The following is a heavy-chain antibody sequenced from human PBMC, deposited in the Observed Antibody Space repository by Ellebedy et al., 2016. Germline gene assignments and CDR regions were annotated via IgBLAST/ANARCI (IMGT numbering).Heavy chain of an antibody. CDR3: AGGSGWLCDQ. J-gene: IGHJ4*02. CDR1: GSTLSTYW. Sequence: GESLKISCAASGSTLSTYWLSWFRQAPGKGLEWVANIKQDGSQKEYVDSVKGRFTISRDNAKNSLYLQMNSLRADDTAVYYCAGGSGWLCDQWGQGTLVTVSS. CDR2: IKQDGSQK. D-gene: IGHD6-19*01. V-gene: IGHV3-7*01.